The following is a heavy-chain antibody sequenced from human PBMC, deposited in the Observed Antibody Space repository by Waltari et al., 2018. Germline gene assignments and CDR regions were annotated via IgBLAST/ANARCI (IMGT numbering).Heavy chain of an antibody. CDR1: GYSISTGYY. CDR3: ARQGRVISGPESFFDY. Sequence: QVQLQESGPGLVKPSETLSLTCVASGYSISTGYYWGWIRQPPGKGLEWIGSIHHSGSTYDNPSLKSRVTISVDTPKNLFSLRLNSVTAADTAVYYCARQGRVISGPESFFDYWGQGTPVTVSS. CDR2: IHHSGST. V-gene: IGHV4-38-2*01. J-gene: IGHJ4*02. D-gene: IGHD2-21*01.